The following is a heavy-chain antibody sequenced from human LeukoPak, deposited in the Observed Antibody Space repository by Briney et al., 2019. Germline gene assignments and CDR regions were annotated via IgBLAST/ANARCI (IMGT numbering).Heavy chain of an antibody. CDR2: ISGSGGST. V-gene: IGHV3-23*01. D-gene: IGHD3-22*01. CDR1: GFTFSSYA. CDR3: AKDYHTYYYDSSGYLFDY. J-gene: IGHJ4*02. Sequence: GGSLRLSCAASGFTFSSYAMSWVRQAPGKGLEWVSAISGSGGSTYYADSVKGRFTISRDNSKNTLYLQMNSLRAEDTAVYYCAKDYHTYYYDSSGYLFDYWGQGTLVTVSS.